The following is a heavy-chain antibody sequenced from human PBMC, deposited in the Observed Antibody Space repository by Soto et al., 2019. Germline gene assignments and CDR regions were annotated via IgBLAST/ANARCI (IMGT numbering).Heavy chain of an antibody. CDR3: ARAFPSYDFWSGYYREPDAFDI. CDR2: IYPGDSDT. Sequence: GESLKISCKGSGYSFTSYWIGWVRQMPGKGLEWMGIIYPGDSDTRYSPSFQGQVTISADKSISTAYLQWRSLKASDTAMSYCARAFPSYDFWSGYYREPDAFDIWGQGTMVTVSS. V-gene: IGHV5-51*01. CDR1: GYSFTSYW. D-gene: IGHD3-3*01. J-gene: IGHJ3*02.